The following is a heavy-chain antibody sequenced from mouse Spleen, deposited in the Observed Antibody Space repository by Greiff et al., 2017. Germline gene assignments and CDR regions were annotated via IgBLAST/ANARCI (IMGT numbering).Heavy chain of an antibody. V-gene: IGHV1-78*01. CDR1: GYTFTDHT. Sequence: VQGVESDAELVKPGASVKISCKVSGYTFTDHTIHWMKQRPEQGLEWIGYIYPRDGSTKYNEKFKGKATLTADKSSSTAYMQLNSLTSEDSAVYFCAREDYYGDSWFAYWGQGTLVTVSA. CDR2: IYPRDGST. CDR3: AREDYYGDSWFAY. D-gene: IGHD2-13*01. J-gene: IGHJ3*01.